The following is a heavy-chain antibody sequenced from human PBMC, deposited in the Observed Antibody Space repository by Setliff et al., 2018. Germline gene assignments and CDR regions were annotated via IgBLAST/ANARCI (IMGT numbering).Heavy chain of an antibody. CDR2: IKQDGSEK. V-gene: IGHV3-7*01. CDR1: GFTFSSYW. J-gene: IGHJ3*02. Sequence: GGSLRLSCAASGFTFSSYWMSWVRQAPGKGLEWVANIKQDGSEKYYVDSVKGRFTIPRDNAKNSLYLQMNSLRAEDTAVYYCARRPPNGFGEFGNAFDIWGQGTMVTVSS. CDR3: ARRPPNGFGEFGNAFDI. D-gene: IGHD3-10*01.